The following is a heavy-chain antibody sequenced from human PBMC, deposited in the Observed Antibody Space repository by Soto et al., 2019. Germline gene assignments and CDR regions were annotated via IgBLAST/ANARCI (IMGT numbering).Heavy chain of an antibody. CDR2: ISYDGSNK. CDR1: GFTFSSYA. D-gene: IGHD4-17*01. CDR3: ARGGGPFMNSVTNPFDY. J-gene: IGHJ4*02. Sequence: HPGGSLRLSCAASGFTFSSYAMHWVRQAPGKGLEWVAVISYDGSNKYYADSVKGRFTISRDNSKNTLYLQMNSLRAEDTAVYYCARGGGPFMNSVTNPFDYWGQGTLVTVSS. V-gene: IGHV3-30-3*01.